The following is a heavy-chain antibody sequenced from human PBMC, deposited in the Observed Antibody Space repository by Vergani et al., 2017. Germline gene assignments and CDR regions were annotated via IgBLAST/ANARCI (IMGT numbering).Heavy chain of an antibody. CDR1: GSSIRSSNYY. CDR3: AGHSXVEWLVKLGWIDP. V-gene: IGHV4-39*01. J-gene: IGHJ5*02. CDR2: IYYSGST. D-gene: IGHD6-19*01. Sequence: QLQLQESGPGLVKPSATLALTCSVSGSSIRSSNYYWGWIRQPPGKGLEWIASIYYSGSTYYNPSLKSRVTISVDTSKNQFSRKLSSVTAADTAVYFLAGHSXVEWLVKLGWIDPWGQGILVTVSS.